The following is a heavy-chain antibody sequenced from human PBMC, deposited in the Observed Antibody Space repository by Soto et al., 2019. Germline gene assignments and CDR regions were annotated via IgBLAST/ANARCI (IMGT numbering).Heavy chain of an antibody. J-gene: IGHJ6*02. Sequence: SVKVSCKASGGTFIRYAISWVRQPPGQGLEWMGGIIPIYGTANYAQKFQGRVTSTADKSTSTAYMELSSLRSEDTAVYYCARDRAQYSSSSLSYYYYGMDVWGQGTTVTVSS. CDR1: GGTFIRYA. V-gene: IGHV1-69*06. CDR3: ARDRAQYSSSSLSYYYYGMDV. D-gene: IGHD6-6*01. CDR2: IIPIYGTA.